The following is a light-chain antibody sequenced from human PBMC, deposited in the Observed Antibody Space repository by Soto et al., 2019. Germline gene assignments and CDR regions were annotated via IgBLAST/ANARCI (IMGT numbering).Light chain of an antibody. CDR2: GAS. V-gene: IGKV3-20*01. Sequence: EIVLTQSPGTLSLSPGEGATLSCRASQSVSKNYLAWYQQKPGQAPRLLISGASSRATGIPDRFSGSGSGTDLTLTIRRLESEDFAVYYCQRYGSSPPHTFGQGTKLEIK. CDR3: QRYGSSPPHT. CDR1: QSVSKNY. J-gene: IGKJ2*01.